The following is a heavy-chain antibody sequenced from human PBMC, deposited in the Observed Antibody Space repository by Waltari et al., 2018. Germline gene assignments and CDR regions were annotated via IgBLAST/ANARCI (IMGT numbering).Heavy chain of an antibody. Sequence: QVQLQQWGAGLLKPSETLSLTCAVHGGSFSGYYWSWIRQPHGKGLEWIGEINHSGSTNYNPSLKSRVTISVDTSKNQFSLKLSSVTAADTAVYYCARGGGCMDVWGKGTTVTVSS. CDR1: GGSFSGYY. CDR2: INHSGST. CDR3: ARGGGCMDV. D-gene: IGHD3-10*01. V-gene: IGHV4-34*01. J-gene: IGHJ6*03.